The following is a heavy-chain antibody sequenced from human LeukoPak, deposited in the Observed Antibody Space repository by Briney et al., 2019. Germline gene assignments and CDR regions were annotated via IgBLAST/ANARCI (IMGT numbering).Heavy chain of an antibody. CDR3: ARNPARGYCSGGSCYVENWFDP. CDR2: MNPNSGNT. J-gene: IGHJ5*02. CDR1: GYTFTSYD. D-gene: IGHD2-15*01. V-gene: IGHV1-8*01. Sequence: ASVTVSCKASGYTFTSYDINWVRQATGQGLEWMGWMNPNSGNTGYAQKFQGRVTMTRNTSISTAYMELSSLRSEDTAVYYCARNPARGYCSGGSCYVENWFDPWGQGTLVTVSS.